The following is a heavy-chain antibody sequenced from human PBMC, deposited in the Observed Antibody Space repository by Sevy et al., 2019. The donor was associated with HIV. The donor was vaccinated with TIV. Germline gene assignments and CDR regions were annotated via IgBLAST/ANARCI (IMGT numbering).Heavy chain of an antibody. V-gene: IGHV3-48*03. CDR1: GFTFSSYE. D-gene: IGHD3-3*01. CDR3: AKWPRRYDFWSGYLGTGYYGMDV. Sequence: GGSLRLSCAASGFTFSSYEMNWVRQAPGKGLEWVSYISSSGSTIYYADSVKGRFTISRDNAKNSLYLQMNSLRAEDTAFYYCAKWPRRYDFWSGYLGTGYYGMDVWGQGTTVTVSS. J-gene: IGHJ6*02. CDR2: ISSSGSTI.